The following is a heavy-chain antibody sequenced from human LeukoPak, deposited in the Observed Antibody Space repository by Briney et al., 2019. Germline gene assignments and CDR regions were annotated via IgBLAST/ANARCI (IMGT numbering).Heavy chain of an antibody. Sequence: SETLSLTCAVSGGSISSSNWWSWVRQPPGKGLEWIGEIYHSGSTNYNPSLKSRVTISVDKSKNQFSLKLSSVTAADTAVYYCAREMITFGGADAFDIWGQGTMVTVSS. D-gene: IGHD3-16*01. CDR3: AREMITFGGADAFDI. V-gene: IGHV4-4*02. J-gene: IGHJ3*02. CDR2: IYHSGST. CDR1: GGSISSSNW.